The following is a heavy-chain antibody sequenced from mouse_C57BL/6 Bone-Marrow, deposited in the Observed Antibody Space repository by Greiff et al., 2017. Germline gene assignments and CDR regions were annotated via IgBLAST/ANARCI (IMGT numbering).Heavy chain of an antibody. V-gene: IGHV14-4*01. J-gene: IGHJ1*03. CDR2: IDPENGDT. D-gene: IGHD1-1*01. CDR3: TTDYYGSHWYFDV. CDR1: GFNIKDDY. Sequence: EVQRVESGAELVRPGASVKLSCTASGFNIKDDYMHWVKQRPEQGLEWIGWIDPENGDTEYASKFQGKATITADTSSNPAYLQLSSLTSEDTAVYYCTTDYYGSHWYFDVWGTGTTVTVSS.